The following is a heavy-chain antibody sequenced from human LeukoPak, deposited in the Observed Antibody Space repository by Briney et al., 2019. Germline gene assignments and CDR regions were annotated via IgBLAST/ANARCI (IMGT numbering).Heavy chain of an antibody. CDR1: GGSFSSYY. J-gene: IGHJ3*02. CDR2: IYTSGST. D-gene: IGHD1-7*01. Sequence: SETLSLTCAVYGGSFSSYYWSWIRQPAGKGLEWIGRIYTSGSTNYNPSLKSRVTISVDKSKNQFSLKLSSVTAADTAVYYCARERHATWNYLGRAFDIWGQGTMVTVSS. CDR3: ARERHATWNYLGRAFDI. V-gene: IGHV4-4*07.